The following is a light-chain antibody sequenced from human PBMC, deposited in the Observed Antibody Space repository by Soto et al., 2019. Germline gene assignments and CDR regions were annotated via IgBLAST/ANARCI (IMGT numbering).Light chain of an antibody. CDR3: QQYNSYSQT. Sequence: DIQMTQSPFTLSASVGDRVTITCRASQSIDNRLAWYQQKPGKAPKLLIYDASRLESGVPSRFSGSGSGTAFILIISSLQPDDFASYYCQQYNSYSQTFGQGTKVDIK. J-gene: IGKJ1*01. CDR2: DAS. CDR1: QSIDNR. V-gene: IGKV1-5*01.